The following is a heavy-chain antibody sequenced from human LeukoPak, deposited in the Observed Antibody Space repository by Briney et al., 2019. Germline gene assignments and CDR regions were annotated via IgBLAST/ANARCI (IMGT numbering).Heavy chain of an antibody. J-gene: IGHJ3*02. Sequence: GASVKVSCKASGYTFTNYYMHWVRQAPGQGLKWMGIISPSGGTTTYAQEFQGRVTMTRDTSTNTVYMELSSLRSEDTAVYYCARDRSPNYYDSSGYYYGDAFDIWGQGTMVTVSS. CDR1: GYTFTNYY. CDR2: ISPSGGTT. CDR3: ARDRSPNYYDSSGYYYGDAFDI. D-gene: IGHD3-22*01. V-gene: IGHV1-46*01.